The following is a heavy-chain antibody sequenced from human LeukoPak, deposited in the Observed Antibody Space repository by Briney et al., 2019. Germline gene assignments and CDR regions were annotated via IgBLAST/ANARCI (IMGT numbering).Heavy chain of an antibody. V-gene: IGHV1-18*01. CDR1: GFTFVTHG. J-gene: IGHJ4*02. Sequence: GASVKVSCKASGFTFVTHGISWVRRGPGHGLEWMGRIGHNNGDTKYAQKFQGRVTMATDTSTNTAYMELRSLRSDDTAVYFCARDPFYGLQVDAFDFWGQGTPVTVSS. D-gene: IGHD2-21*01. CDR2: IGHNNGDT. CDR3: ARDPFYGLQVDAFDF.